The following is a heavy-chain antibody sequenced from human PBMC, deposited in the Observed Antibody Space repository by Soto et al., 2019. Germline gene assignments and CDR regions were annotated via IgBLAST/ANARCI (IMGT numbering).Heavy chain of an antibody. CDR1: GFTFSSYD. Sequence: QVQLVESGGGVVQPGRCLRLSCAASGFTFSSYDMHWVRQAPGKGLEWVAVICFDGSNKYYADSVKGRFTISRDNSKNTLYQQMNSMTAEGTAVYYCARDHGTGHTLAYGAKGPLVTVSS. J-gene: IGHJ4*02. CDR2: ICFDGSNK. D-gene: IGHD3-16*01. CDR3: ARDHGTGHTLAY. V-gene: IGHV3-33*01.